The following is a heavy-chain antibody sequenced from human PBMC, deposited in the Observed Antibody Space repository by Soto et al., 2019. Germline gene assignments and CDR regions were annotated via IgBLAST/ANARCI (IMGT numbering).Heavy chain of an antibody. V-gene: IGHV1-69*02. CDR2: IIPILGIA. Sequence: QVQLVQSGAEVKKPGSSVKVSCKASGGTFSSYTISWVRQAPGQGLEWMGRIIPILGIANYAQKFQGRVTITADKSTSTAYMELSSLRSEDTAVYYCARGGSYYSDWYFDLWGRGTLVTVSS. D-gene: IGHD1-26*01. CDR3: ARGGSYYSDWYFDL. J-gene: IGHJ2*01. CDR1: GGTFSSYT.